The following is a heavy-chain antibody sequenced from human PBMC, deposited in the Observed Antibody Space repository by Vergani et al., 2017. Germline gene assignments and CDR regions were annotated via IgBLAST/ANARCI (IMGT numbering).Heavy chain of an antibody. Sequence: QVQLLESGGGVVQPGRSLRLSCAASGFTFSSYAMHWVRQAPGKGLEWVAVISYDGSNKYYADSVKSRFTISRDNSKNTLYLQMNSLRAEDTAVYYCARDKGYCSSTSCYTGYFDYWGQGTLVTVSS. D-gene: IGHD2-2*02. J-gene: IGHJ4*02. V-gene: IGHV3-30-3*01. CDR3: ARDKGYCSSTSCYTGYFDY. CDR1: GFTFSSYA. CDR2: ISYDGSNK.